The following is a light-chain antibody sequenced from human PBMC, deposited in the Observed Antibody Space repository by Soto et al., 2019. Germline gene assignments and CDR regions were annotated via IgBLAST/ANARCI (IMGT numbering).Light chain of an antibody. J-gene: IGKJ5*01. V-gene: IGKV3D-20*01. CDR1: QALRSSY. CDR2: ATS. Sequence: TQSPATLSVPPVEMAPLSCGARQALRSSYLAWYQQKPGLAPRLLIYATSSRATGIPDWFSGGGSGTDFTLTINNLEPEDVAVYYCQQYGTSPRSITFGQGSRLEIK. CDR3: QQYGTSPRSIT.